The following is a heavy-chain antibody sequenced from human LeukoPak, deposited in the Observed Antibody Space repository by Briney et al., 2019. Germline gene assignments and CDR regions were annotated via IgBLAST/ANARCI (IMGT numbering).Heavy chain of an antibody. CDR3: AREGSGYDSHYFDY. Sequence: SETLSLTCTVSGGSISSGSYYWSWIRQPPGKGLEWIGYIYHSGSTYYNPSLKSRVTISVDRSKNQFSLKLSSVTAADTAVYYCAREGSGYDSHYFDYWGQGTLVTVSS. V-gene: IGHV4-30-2*01. CDR1: GGSISSGSYY. CDR2: IYHSGST. J-gene: IGHJ4*02. D-gene: IGHD5-12*01.